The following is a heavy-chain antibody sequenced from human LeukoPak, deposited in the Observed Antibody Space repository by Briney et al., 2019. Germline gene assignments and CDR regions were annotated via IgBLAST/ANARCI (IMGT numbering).Heavy chain of an antibody. CDR3: ARPSPHLATPESFAFDI. CDR1: GYSFTSYW. D-gene: IGHD1-14*01. J-gene: IGHJ3*02. CDR2: IYPGDSDT. V-gene: IGHV5-51*01. Sequence: GESLQISCQGSGYSFTSYWIGWVRQMPGKGLEWMGLIYPGDSDTRKSPSFQGQVTISADKSISTAYLQWSSLRASDTAMYYCARPSPHLATPESFAFDIWGQGTMVTVPS.